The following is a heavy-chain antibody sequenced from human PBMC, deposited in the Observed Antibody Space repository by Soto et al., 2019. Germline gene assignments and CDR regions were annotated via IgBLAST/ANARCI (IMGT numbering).Heavy chain of an antibody. CDR3: ARGRYGDY. CDR1: GYDFTTYG. J-gene: IGHJ4*02. CDR2: ISAHNGNT. Sequence: VHLVQSGAEVKKPGASVKVSCKGSGYDFTTYGITWVRQAPGQGLEWMAWISAHNGNTDYAQKLQGRVTVTRDTSTSTAYMELRSLRSDDTAVYYWARGRYGDYWGQGALVTVSS. V-gene: IGHV1-18*01. D-gene: IGHD1-1*01.